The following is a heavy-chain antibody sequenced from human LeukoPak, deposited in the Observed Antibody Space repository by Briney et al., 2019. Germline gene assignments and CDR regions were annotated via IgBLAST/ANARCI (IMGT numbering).Heavy chain of an antibody. J-gene: IGHJ3*02. V-gene: IGHV4-31*03. CDR1: GDSVTSDGYY. CDR2: ISNSGTA. CDR3: ARDVVVTASPDAFDI. Sequence: SQTLSLTCSVSGDSVTSDGYYWTWIRQHPGKGLQWIAYISNSGTASYNPSLESRVSLSVDTSYNQFSLRLNSVTAADTAVYYCARDVVVTASPDAFDIWGQGTMVIVSS. D-gene: IGHD2-21*02.